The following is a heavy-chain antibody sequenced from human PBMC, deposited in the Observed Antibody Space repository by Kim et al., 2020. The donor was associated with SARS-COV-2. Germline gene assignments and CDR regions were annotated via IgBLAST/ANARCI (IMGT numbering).Heavy chain of an antibody. J-gene: IGHJ4*02. V-gene: IGHV3-30*01. CDR3: ARDMGSGSPRLDY. D-gene: IGHD3-10*01. Sequence: YADSVKGRFTISRDKSKNTLYLQMNSLRAEDTAVYYCARDMGSGSPRLDYWGQGTLVTVSS.